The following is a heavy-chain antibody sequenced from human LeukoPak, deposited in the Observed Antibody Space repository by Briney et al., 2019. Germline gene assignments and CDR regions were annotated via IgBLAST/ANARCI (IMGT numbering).Heavy chain of an antibody. CDR1: GYTFTGYY. CDR2: INPNSGGT. V-gene: IGHV1-2*02. Sequence: ASVKVSCKASGYTFTGYYMHWVRQAPGQGLEWMGWINPNSGGTNYAQKFRGRVTMTRDTSISTAYMELSRLRSDDTAVHYCARVVRGSNYFDYWGQGTLVTVSS. J-gene: IGHJ4*02. CDR3: ARVVRGSNYFDY. D-gene: IGHD1-26*01.